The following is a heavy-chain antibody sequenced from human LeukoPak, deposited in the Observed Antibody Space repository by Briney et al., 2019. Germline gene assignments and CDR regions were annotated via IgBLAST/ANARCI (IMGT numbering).Heavy chain of an antibody. CDR2: IYYSGST. D-gene: IGHD3-16*01. CDR3: ARYYDRTGFDY. V-gene: IGHV4-39*07. Sequence: SETLSLTCTVSGGSISSSSYYWGWIRQPPGTGLEWIGSIYYSGSTYYNPSLKSRVTISIHTSRNQFSLMLSSVTAADTAMYYCARYYDRTGFDYWGQGTLVTVSS. CDR1: GGSISSSSYY. J-gene: IGHJ4*02.